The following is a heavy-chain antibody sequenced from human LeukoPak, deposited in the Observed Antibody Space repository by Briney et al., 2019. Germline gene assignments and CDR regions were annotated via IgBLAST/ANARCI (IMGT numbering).Heavy chain of an antibody. J-gene: IGHJ5*02. V-gene: IGHV3-33*03. CDR1: GFTFSDYG. D-gene: IGHD2-15*01. CDR2: IWYDGSNK. Sequence: PGKSLRLSCAASGFTFSDYGMHWVRQAPGKGLEWVAVIWYDGSNKYYADSVKGRFTISRDNSKNTLYLQMNSLRAEDTAVYYCASSMRDCSGGSCHWGWFDPWGQGTLVTVSS. CDR3: ASSMRDCSGGSCHWGWFDP.